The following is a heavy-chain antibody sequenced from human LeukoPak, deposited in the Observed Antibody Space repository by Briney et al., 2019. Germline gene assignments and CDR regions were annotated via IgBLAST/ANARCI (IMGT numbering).Heavy chain of an antibody. Sequence: SVSLSFTASGYSFTMYGISWGRQAPGQGGGRMGWISAYSGDTNYAQNFQGRVTMTRDTYISTVYMEVSSLRFDDTAVYYCALIPGGSWAFDFWSQGTLVTVSS. D-gene: IGHD6-13*01. J-gene: IGHJ4*02. CDR3: ALIPGGSWAFDF. CDR1: GYSFTMYG. CDR2: ISAYSGDT. V-gene: IGHV1-18*01.